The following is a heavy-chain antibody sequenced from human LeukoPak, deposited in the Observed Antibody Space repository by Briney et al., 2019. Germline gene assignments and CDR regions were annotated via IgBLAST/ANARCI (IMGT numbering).Heavy chain of an antibody. CDR3: ARDNIAAAGYYMDV. J-gene: IGHJ6*03. D-gene: IGHD6-13*01. Sequence: ASVKVSCKTSGYTFTTYGIDWVRQAPGQGLEWMGWINPNSGGTNYAQKFQGRVTMTRDTSISTAYMELSRLTSDDTAVYYCARDNIAAAGYYMDVWGKGTTVTVSS. CDR1: GYTFTTYG. CDR2: INPNSGGT. V-gene: IGHV1-2*02.